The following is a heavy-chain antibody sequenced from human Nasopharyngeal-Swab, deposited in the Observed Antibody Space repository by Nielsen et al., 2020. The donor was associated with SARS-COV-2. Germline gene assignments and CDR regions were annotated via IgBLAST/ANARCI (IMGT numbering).Heavy chain of an antibody. D-gene: IGHD3-10*01. J-gene: IGHJ2*01. CDR1: GGSFSGHY. V-gene: IGHV4-34*01. CDR2: INHSGST. CDR3: ARHPTMVRGLRYYWYFDL. Sequence: SETLSLTCAVYGGSFSGHYWSWIRQPPGKGLEWIGEINHSGSTNYNPSLKSRVTISVDTSKNQFSLKLSSVTAADTAVYYCARHPTMVRGLRYYWYFDLWGRGTLVTVSS.